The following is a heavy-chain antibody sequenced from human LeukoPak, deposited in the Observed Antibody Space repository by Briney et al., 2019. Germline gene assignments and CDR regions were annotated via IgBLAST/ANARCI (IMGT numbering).Heavy chain of an antibody. V-gene: IGHV4-61*01. CDR2: IYYSGST. CDR1: GGSVSSGSYY. Sequence: SETLSLTCTVSGGSVSSGSYYWSWIRQPPGKGLEWIGYIYYSGSTNYNPSLKSRVTISVGTSKNQFSLKLSSVTAADTAVYYCARSLGEYYYDSSGLGYWGQGTLVTVSS. CDR3: ARSLGEYYYDSSGLGY. J-gene: IGHJ4*02. D-gene: IGHD3-22*01.